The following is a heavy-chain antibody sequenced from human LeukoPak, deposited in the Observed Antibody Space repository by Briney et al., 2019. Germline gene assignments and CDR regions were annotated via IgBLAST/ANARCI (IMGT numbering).Heavy chain of an antibody. CDR1: GYTFTGYY. D-gene: IGHD6-19*01. V-gene: IGHV1-2*02. CDR2: INPNSGGT. J-gene: IGHJ4*02. Sequence: GASVKVSCKASGYTFTGYYMHWVRQAPGQGLEWMGWINPNSGGTNYAQKFQGRVTMTRDTSISTAYMELSRLRSDDTAVYYRAREVIAVAGNIDYWGQGTLVTVSS. CDR3: AREVIAVAGNIDY.